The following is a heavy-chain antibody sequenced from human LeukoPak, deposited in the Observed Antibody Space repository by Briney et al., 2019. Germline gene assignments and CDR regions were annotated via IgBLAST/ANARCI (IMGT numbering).Heavy chain of an antibody. J-gene: IGHJ4*02. Sequence: SQTLSLTCAISGDSVSSNSAAWNWIRQSPSRGLEWLGRTYYRSKWYNDYAVSVKSRITINPDTSKNQFSLKLSSVTAADTAVYYCARSTYTLYLPGDGYNLGSFDYWGQGTLVTVSS. CDR2: TYYRSKWYN. V-gene: IGHV6-1*01. CDR3: ARSTYTLYLPGDGYNLGSFDY. D-gene: IGHD5-24*01. CDR1: GDSVSSNSAA.